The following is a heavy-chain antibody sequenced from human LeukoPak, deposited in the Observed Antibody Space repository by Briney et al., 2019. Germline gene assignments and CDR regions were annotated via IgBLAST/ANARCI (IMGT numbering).Heavy chain of an antibody. CDR1: GFTFDDYA. Sequence: GGSLRLSCAASGFTFDDYAMHWVRQAPGKGLEWVSGISWNSGSIGYADSVKGRFTISRDNAKNSLYLQMNSLRAEDTALYYCAKARAVTTPFFDYWGQGTLVTVSS. CDR2: ISWNSGSI. D-gene: IGHD4-17*01. CDR3: AKARAVTTPFFDY. V-gene: IGHV3-9*01. J-gene: IGHJ4*02.